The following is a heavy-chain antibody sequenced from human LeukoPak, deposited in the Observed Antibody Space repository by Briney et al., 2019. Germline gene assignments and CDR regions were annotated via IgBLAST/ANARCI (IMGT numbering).Heavy chain of an antibody. CDR2: ISSSSSYI. D-gene: IGHD4-11*01. CDR3: ATHHQYSNYRAFDI. J-gene: IGHJ3*02. Sequence: GWSVRLSCAACGFTFSNAWMSWVRQAPGRGLEWVSSISSSSSYIYYADSVKGRFTISRDNSKNTLYLQMNSLRAEDTAVYYCATHHQYSNYRAFDIWGQGTMVTVSS. V-gene: IGHV3-21*01. CDR1: GFTFSNAW.